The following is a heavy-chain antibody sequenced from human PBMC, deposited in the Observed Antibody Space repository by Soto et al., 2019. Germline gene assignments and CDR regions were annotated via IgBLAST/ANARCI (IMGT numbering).Heavy chain of an antibody. CDR3: ARAHGSGSYYIPPSELDY. CDR2: IYYSGST. V-gene: IGHV4-59*01. D-gene: IGHD3-10*01. J-gene: IGHJ4*02. CDR1: GGSISSYY. Sequence: QVQLQESGPGLVKPSETLSLTCTVSGGSISSYYWSWIRQPPGKGLEWIGYIYYSGSTNYNPSLKSRVTISVDTSKNQFSLKLSSVTATDTAVYYCARAHGSGSYYIPPSELDYWGQGTLVTVSS.